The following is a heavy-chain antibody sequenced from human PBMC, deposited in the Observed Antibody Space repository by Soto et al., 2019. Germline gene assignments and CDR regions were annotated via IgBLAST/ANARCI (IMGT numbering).Heavy chain of an antibody. D-gene: IGHD2-21*02. CDR3: ARGLYCGGDCYARPNDY. CDR2: INHSGST. Sequence: SETLSLTCAVYGGSFSGYYWSWIRQPPGKGLEWIGEINHSGSTNYNPSLKSRVTISVDTSKNQFSLKLSSVTAADTAVYYCARGLYCGGDCYARPNDYWGQGTLVTVSS. J-gene: IGHJ4*02. CDR1: GGSFSGYY. V-gene: IGHV4-34*01.